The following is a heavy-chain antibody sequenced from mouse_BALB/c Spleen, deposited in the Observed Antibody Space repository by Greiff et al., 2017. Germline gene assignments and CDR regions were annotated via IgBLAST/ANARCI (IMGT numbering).Heavy chain of an antibody. Sequence: VQVVESGPGLVAPSQSLSITCTVSGFSLTSYGVHWVRQPPGKGLEWLGVIWAGGSTNYNSALMSRLSISKDNSKSQVFLKMNSLQTDDTAMYYCARDPLRLPYYFDYWGQGTTLTVSS. CDR1: GFSLTSYG. CDR2: IWAGGST. D-gene: IGHD1-2*01. J-gene: IGHJ2*01. V-gene: IGHV2-9*02. CDR3: ARDPLRLPYYFDY.